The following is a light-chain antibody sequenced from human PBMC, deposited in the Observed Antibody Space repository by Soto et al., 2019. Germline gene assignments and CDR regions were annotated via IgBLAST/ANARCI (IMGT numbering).Light chain of an antibody. CDR2: DTS. CDR1: QSVSSSY. J-gene: IGKJ1*01. V-gene: IGKV3-20*01. CDR3: XXXXXSXXT. Sequence: EIVLTQSPGTLSLSPGERATLSRRASQSVSSSYLAWYQHKPGQAPRLLIYDTSSRASGIPDRFSGSGSGXDFXLXXNXXXPEXXXLXXXXXXXXSXXTFGQGTKVEIK.